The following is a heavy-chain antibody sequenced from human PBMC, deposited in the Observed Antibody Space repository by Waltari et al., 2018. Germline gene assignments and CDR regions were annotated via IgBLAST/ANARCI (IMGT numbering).Heavy chain of an antibody. D-gene: IGHD5-12*01. Sequence: DVQLLESGGGLAQPGGSLRLSCAASGFTLSHHAMAWVRQAPGKGLEWVSESSGTGYNTYYADSLKGRFTISRDNSKNTLYLEMNNLRAEDTAVYFCARDGYNWIPFDCWGQGTLVTVSS. J-gene: IGHJ4*02. V-gene: IGHV3-23*01. CDR3: ARDGYNWIPFDC. CDR2: SSGTGYNT. CDR1: GFTLSHHA.